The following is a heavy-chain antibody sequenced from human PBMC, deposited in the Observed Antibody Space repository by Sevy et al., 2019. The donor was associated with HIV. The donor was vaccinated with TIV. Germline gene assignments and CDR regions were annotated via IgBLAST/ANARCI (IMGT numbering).Heavy chain of an antibody. Sequence: GGSLRLSCAASGFTFSRYWMTWVRQAPGKGLEWVANIKQDESEKYYVDSVKGRCTISRDHAKNSLYLKMNSMRADDTVVYYCVRAEQVTMLVVFGGLYFDSWGQGTLVTVSS. V-gene: IGHV3-7*01. J-gene: IGHJ4*02. CDR3: VRAEQVTMLVVFGGLYFDS. D-gene: IGHD3-22*01. CDR1: GFTFSRYW. CDR2: IKQDESEK.